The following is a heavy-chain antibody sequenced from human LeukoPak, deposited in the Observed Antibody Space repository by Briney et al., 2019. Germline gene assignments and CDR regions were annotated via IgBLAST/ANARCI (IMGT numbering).Heavy chain of an antibody. CDR1: GGSISSYY. J-gene: IGHJ4*02. Sequence: SETLSLTSTVSGGSISSYYWSRIRQPAGKGLEWIGRIYTSGSTNYNPSLKSRVTMSVDTSKNQFSLKLSSVTAADTAVYYCARDSLAIAAAGSGFDYWGQGTLVTVSS. CDR3: ARDSLAIAAAGSGFDY. V-gene: IGHV4-4*07. D-gene: IGHD6-13*01. CDR2: IYTSGST.